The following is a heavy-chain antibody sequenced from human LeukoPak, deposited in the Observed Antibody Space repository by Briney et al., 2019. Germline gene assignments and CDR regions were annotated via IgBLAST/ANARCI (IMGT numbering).Heavy chain of an antibody. CDR1: GGTFSSYA. J-gene: IGHJ4*02. D-gene: IGHD3-22*01. CDR3: ARERYYYDSSGYYYYFDY. Sequence: SVKVSCKASGGTFSSYAISWVRQAPGQGLEWMGGIIPIFGTANYAQKFQGRVTITADESTSTAYMELSSLRSEDTAVYYCARERYYYDSSGYYYYFDYWGQGTLVTVSS. V-gene: IGHV1-69*13. CDR2: IIPIFGTA.